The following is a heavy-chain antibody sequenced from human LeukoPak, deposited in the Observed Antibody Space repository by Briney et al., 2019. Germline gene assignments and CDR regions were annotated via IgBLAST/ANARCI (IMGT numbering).Heavy chain of an antibody. CDR2: IWYDGSNK. CDR3: ARVHGSSWHHYFDY. J-gene: IGHJ4*02. CDR1: GFTFSSYD. D-gene: IGHD6-13*01. Sequence: GGSLRLSCAASGFTFSSYDMHWVRQAPGKGLEWVAVIWYDGSNKYFADSVKGRFTISRDNSKNTLYLQMNSLRAEDTAVYYCARVHGSSWHHYFDYWGQGTLVTVSS. V-gene: IGHV3-33*01.